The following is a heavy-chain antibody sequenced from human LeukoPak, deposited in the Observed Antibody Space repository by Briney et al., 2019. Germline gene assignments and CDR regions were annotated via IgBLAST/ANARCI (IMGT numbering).Heavy chain of an antibody. CDR3: ARSLRYFDKYYFDY. Sequence: SETLSLTCTVSGGSISSSSYYWGWIRQPPGKGLEWIGSIYYSGSTYYNPSLKSRVTISVDTSKNQFSLKLSSVTAADTAVYYCARSLRYFDKYYFDYWGQGTLVTVSS. CDR1: GGSISSSSYY. CDR2: IYYSGST. D-gene: IGHD3-9*01. V-gene: IGHV4-39*01. J-gene: IGHJ4*02.